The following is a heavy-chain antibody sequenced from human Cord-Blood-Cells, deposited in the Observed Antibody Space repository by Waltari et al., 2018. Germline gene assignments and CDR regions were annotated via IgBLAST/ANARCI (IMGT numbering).Heavy chain of an antibody. D-gene: IGHD2-15*01. J-gene: IGHJ3*02. CDR1: GGSISSGDYY. V-gene: IGHV4-30-4*01. CDR3: ARARFGLIEVVAATPGVDAFDI. Sequence: QVQLQESGPGLVKPSQTLSLTCTVSGGSISSGDYYWSWIRQPPGKGLEWIGYIYDSGGTYYNPSLKSRVTISVDTSKNQFSLKLSSVTAADTAVYYCARARFGLIEVVAATPGVDAFDIWGQGTMVTVSS. CDR2: IYDSGGT.